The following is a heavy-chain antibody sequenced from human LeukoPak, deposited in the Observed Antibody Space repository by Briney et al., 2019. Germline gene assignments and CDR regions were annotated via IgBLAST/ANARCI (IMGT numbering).Heavy chain of an antibody. D-gene: IGHD1-1*01. CDR2: IYYSGST. CDR3: ARESGTVLFDY. J-gene: IGHJ4*02. CDR1: GGSISSYY. V-gene: IGHV4-59*12. Sequence: SETLSLTCTVSGGSISSYYWSWIRQPPGKGLEWIGYIYYSGSTNYNPSLKSRVTISVDTSKNQFSLKLSSVTAADTAVYYCARESGTVLFDYWGQGTLVTVSS.